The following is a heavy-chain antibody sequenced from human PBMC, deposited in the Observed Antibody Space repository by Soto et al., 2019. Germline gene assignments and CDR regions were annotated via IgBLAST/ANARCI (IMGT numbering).Heavy chain of an antibody. CDR3: ARLPLIPNYPYGMDV. Sequence: QVQLQESGPGLVKPSETLSLTCTVSGGSVSSGSYYWSWIRQPPGKGLEWIGYIYYSGSTNYNPSLKSRVTISVDTSKNQFSLKLSSVTAADTAVYYCARLPLIPNYPYGMDVWGQGTTVTVSS. CDR1: GGSVSSGSYY. V-gene: IGHV4-61*01. D-gene: IGHD1-7*01. CDR2: IYYSGST. J-gene: IGHJ6*02.